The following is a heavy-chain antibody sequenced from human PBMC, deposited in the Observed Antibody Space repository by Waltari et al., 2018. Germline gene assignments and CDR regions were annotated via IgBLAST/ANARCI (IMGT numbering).Heavy chain of an antibody. CDR2: INHSGST. D-gene: IGHD2-15*01. CDR1: GGSFSGYY. Sequence: QVQLQQWGAGLLKPSETLSPTCAVYGGSFSGYYWSWIRQPHGTGLEWIGEINHSGSTNYNPSLKSRVTISVDTSKNQFSLKLSSVTAADTAVYYCARGKQRFVVVVAANPYFDYWGQGTLVTVSS. J-gene: IGHJ4*02. CDR3: ARGKQRFVVVVAANPYFDY. V-gene: IGHV4-34*01.